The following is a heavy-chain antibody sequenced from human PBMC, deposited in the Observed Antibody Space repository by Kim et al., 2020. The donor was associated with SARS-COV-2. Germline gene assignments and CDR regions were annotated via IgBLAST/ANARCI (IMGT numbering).Heavy chain of an antibody. CDR3: ASGHLEC. J-gene: IGHJ4*02. Sequence: GGSLRLSCAASGFTLSTYDMSWVRLAPGKQLEWVSYISGSSGATYYADSVKGRFTISRDNSKNSLYLQMNSLRDEDTAVYYCASGHLECWGQVTLVAVSS. V-gene: IGHV3-48*02. CDR1: GFTLSTYD. CDR2: ISGSSGAT.